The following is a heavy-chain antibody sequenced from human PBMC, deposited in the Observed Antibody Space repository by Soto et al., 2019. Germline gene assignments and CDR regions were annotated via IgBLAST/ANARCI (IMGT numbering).Heavy chain of an antibody. CDR2: IIPIFGTA. D-gene: IGHD4-17*01. J-gene: IGHJ6*02. Sequence: GASVKVSCKASGGTFSSYAISWVRQAPGQGLEWMGGIIPIFGTANYAQKFQGRVTITADESTSTAYMELSSLRSEDTAVYYCAGCFVDYGDYGPTNDYYYSYYGMDVWGQGTTVTVSS. CDR1: GGTFSSYA. V-gene: IGHV1-69*13. CDR3: AGCFVDYGDYGPTNDYYYSYYGMDV.